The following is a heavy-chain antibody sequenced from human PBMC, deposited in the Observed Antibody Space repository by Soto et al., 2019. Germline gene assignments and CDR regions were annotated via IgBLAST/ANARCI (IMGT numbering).Heavy chain of an antibody. V-gene: IGHV4-59*01. CDR1: GGSIDTYY. J-gene: IGHJ4*02. D-gene: IGHD4-17*01. CDR3: ARGYGASFDY. Sequence: PSETLSLTCTVSGGSIDTYYWSWIRQPPGKGLEWIGYIYYSGSTNYNPSLKSRVTISVDTSKNQFSLKLSSVTAADTAVYYCARGYGASFDYWGQGTLVTVSS. CDR2: IYYSGST.